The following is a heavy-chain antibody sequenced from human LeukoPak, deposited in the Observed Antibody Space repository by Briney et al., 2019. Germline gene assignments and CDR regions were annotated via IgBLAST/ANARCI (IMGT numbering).Heavy chain of an antibody. J-gene: IGHJ5*02. Sequence: ASETLSLTCTVSGGSISSYYWSWIRQPPGKGLEWIGYIYYSGSTNYNPSLKSRVTISVDTSKNQFSLKLSSVTAADTAVYYCARAGVVAASWFDPWGQGTLVTVSS. CDR3: ARAGVVAASWFDP. D-gene: IGHD2-15*01. CDR1: GGSISSYY. V-gene: IGHV4-59*01. CDR2: IYYSGST.